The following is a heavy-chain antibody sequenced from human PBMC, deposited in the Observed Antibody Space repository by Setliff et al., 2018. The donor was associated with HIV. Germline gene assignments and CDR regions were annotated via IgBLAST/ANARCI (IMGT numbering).Heavy chain of an antibody. V-gene: IGHV1-69*04. CDR2: IIPILGIA. Sequence: SVKVSCKTSGYMFIAYGMSWVRQAPGQGLEWMGRIIPILGIANYAQKFQGRVTITADKSTSTAYMELSSLRSEDTAVYYCARYERDGYYDSSGYRFDPWGQGTLVTVSS. CDR1: GYMFIAYG. J-gene: IGHJ5*02. CDR3: ARYERDGYYDSSGYRFDP. D-gene: IGHD3-22*01.